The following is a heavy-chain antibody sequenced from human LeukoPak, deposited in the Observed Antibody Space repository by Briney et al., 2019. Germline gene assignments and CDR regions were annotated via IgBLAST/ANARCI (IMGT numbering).Heavy chain of an antibody. CDR1: GFTFSSYS. V-gene: IGHV4-39*07. J-gene: IGHJ4*02. D-gene: IGHD3-22*01. Sequence: GSLRLSCAASGFTFSSYSMNWVRQPPGKGLEWIGSIYYSGSTYHNPSLKSRVTISVDTSKNQFSLKLSSVTAADTAVYYCARAYYYDSSGYLDYWGQGTLVTVSS. CDR3: ARAYYYDSSGYLDY. CDR2: IYYSGST.